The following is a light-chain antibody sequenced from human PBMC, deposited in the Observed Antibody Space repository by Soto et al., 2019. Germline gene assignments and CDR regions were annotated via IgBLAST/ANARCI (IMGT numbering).Light chain of an antibody. CDR2: LEASGSS. V-gene: IGLV4-60*03. CDR3: ETWDSNTPSVI. CDR1: SGHSNYI. Sequence: QAVLTQSSSASASLGSSVRLTCTLSSGHSNYIIAWHQQQPGKAPRYFMNLEASGSSSKGSGVPDRFSGSSSGAARYLTISNLQSEDEADYFCETWDSNTPSVIFGGGTQLTVL. J-gene: IGLJ2*01.